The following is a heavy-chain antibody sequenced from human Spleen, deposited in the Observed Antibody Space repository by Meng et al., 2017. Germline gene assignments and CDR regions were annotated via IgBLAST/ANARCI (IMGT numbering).Heavy chain of an antibody. D-gene: IGHD6-19*01. CDR3: ASYNSGWPQFDS. J-gene: IGHJ4*02. CDR1: GGSISSTKW. CDR2: IYHSGTT. V-gene: IGHV4-4*02. Sequence: QVQLQESGPGLVKPSGTLSLTCAVSGGSISSTKWWNWVRQTAGKGLEWIGEIYHSGTTNYNPSLKSRVTMSVDESKNQFSLKLTSVTAADTAVYYCASYNSGWPQFDSWGQGTLVTVPS.